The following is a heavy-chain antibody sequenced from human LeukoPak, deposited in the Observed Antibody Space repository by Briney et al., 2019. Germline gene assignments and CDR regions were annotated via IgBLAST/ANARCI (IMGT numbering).Heavy chain of an antibody. D-gene: IGHD3-16*02. CDR1: GGSFSGYY. CDR2: INHSGST. Sequence: SETLSLTCAVYGGSFSGYYWSWIRQPPGKGLEWIGEINHSGSTNYNPSLKSRVTISVDTSKNQFSLKLSSVTAADTAVYYCARVSDYVWGSYRLYYFDYWGQGTLVTVSS. CDR3: ARVSDYVWGSYRLYYFDY. J-gene: IGHJ4*02. V-gene: IGHV4-34*01.